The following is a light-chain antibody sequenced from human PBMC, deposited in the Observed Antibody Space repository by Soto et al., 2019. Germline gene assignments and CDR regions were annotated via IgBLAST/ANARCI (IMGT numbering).Light chain of an antibody. Sequence: EIVMTQSPATLSVSPGERVTLSCRASQSVSSFLAWYQQKPGQAPRPLIYGASTKPTGIPARFSGSGPGTEFSLISISLQSEDFSVYYCQQYNSWPPFTFGPGTKVDIK. CDR3: QQYNSWPPFT. CDR1: QSVSSF. V-gene: IGKV3-15*01. CDR2: GAS. J-gene: IGKJ3*01.